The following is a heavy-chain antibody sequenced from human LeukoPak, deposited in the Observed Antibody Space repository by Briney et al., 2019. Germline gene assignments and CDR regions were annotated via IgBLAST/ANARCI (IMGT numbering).Heavy chain of an antibody. CDR2: INAANSNT. CDR3: ARAHQPLWFGDLRVYAMDV. Sequence: ASVKVSCKASGYTFTNYAIHWVRQAPGQRLEWMGWINAANSNTKYSEQFQGRVTITRDTSPSTAYMEMSSLKSEDTAVYYCARAHQPLWFGDLRVYAMDVWGKGTTVTVSS. J-gene: IGHJ6*04. V-gene: IGHV1-3*01. D-gene: IGHD3-10*01. CDR1: GYTFTNYA.